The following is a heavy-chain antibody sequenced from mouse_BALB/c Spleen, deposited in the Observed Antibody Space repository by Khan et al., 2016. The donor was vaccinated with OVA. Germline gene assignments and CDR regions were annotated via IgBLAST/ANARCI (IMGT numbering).Heavy chain of an antibody. CDR3: ARSGYGNPFAY. V-gene: IGHV1-31*01. CDR2: PPPPPPPP. D-gene: IGHD2-1*01. Sequence: VRLQQSGPELVKPGPSMKISCKASGYSFSGYTMYWVRQSHGNPPPPPPPPPPPPPPPHYNQKFKGKATLTADTSSSTAYMKLLSLTSDDSAVYYCARSGYGNPFAYWGQGTLVTVSA. CDR1: GYSFSGYT. J-gene: IGHJ3*01.